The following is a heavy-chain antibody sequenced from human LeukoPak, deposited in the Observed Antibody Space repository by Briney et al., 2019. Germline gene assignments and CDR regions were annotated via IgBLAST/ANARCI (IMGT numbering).Heavy chain of an antibody. D-gene: IGHD1-7*01. CDR3: ARKSLQGWNSDY. J-gene: IGHJ4*02. Sequence: GGSLRLSCAASGFTFSSHSMKWVRQAPGKGLEWVSYISSSGSNIYYADSVKGRFTISRDNAKNSLYLQMNSLRAEDTAVYYCARKSLQGWNSDYWGEGILVTASS. CDR2: ISSSGSNI. CDR1: GFTFSSHS. V-gene: IGHV3-48*01.